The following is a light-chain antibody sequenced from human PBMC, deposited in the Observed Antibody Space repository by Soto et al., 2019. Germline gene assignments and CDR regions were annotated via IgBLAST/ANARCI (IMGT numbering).Light chain of an antibody. CDR2: LAS. J-gene: IGKJ3*01. Sequence: EIVLTQSPATLSSFPGDRITLSCRASQAVNTRLAWYQHKPGQAPRLLIYLASNRAAGVPARFSGSGSGTDFTLTISDVEPEDFAVYYCHQRQSWPRTFGHGTTVEIK. CDR3: HQRQSWPRT. CDR1: QAVNTR. V-gene: IGKV3-11*01.